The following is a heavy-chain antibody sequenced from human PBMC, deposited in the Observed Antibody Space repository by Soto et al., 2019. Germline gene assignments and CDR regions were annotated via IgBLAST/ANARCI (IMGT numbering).Heavy chain of an antibody. Sequence: QVQLQESGPGLVKPSETLSLTCTVSGGSVSSGSYYWSWIRQPPGKGLEWIGYIYYSGSTNYNPALESRLTISVHTSKNQFSLKLSSVTAADTAVYYCARNYYDSSGYLSWFDPWGQGTLVTVSS. CDR1: GGSVSSGSYY. J-gene: IGHJ5*02. V-gene: IGHV4-61*01. D-gene: IGHD3-22*01. CDR3: ARNYYDSSGYLSWFDP. CDR2: IYYSGST.